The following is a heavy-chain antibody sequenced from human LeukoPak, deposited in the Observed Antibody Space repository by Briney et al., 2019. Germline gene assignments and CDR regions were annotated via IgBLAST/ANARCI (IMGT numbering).Heavy chain of an antibody. V-gene: IGHV5-51*01. CDR3: ARRGSGGSFDY. Sequence: GESLKISCKGSGYSFTNYWIAWVRQMPGKGLEWMGRIYPDDSHSTYSPSFQGQVTISVDRSISTAYLQWRSLKASDTAMYYCARRGSGGSFDYWGQGTLVTVSS. CDR1: GYSFTNYW. D-gene: IGHD2-15*01. CDR2: IYPDDSHS. J-gene: IGHJ4*02.